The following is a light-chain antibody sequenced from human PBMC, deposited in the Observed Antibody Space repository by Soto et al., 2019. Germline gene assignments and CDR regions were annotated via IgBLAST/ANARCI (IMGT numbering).Light chain of an antibody. V-gene: IGLV1-51*01. J-gene: IGLJ1*01. CDR2: DDN. CDR1: SSNIGGNS. CDR3: GSWDSSLSAYV. Sequence: SVLTQRPSGSAAPGQKVTISCYGSSSNIGGNSVSWYQQLPGTAPKLLIYDDNKRPSGIPDRFSGSKSGTSATLGITGFQTGDEADYYCGSWDSSLSAYVFGTGTKVTVL.